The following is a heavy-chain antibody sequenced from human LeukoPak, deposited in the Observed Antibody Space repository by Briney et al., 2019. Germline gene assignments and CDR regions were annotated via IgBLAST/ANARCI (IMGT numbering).Heavy chain of an antibody. J-gene: IGHJ6*02. D-gene: IGHD6-13*01. CDR2: IYTSGST. V-gene: IGHV4-4*07. CDR3: ARDVKAAAGPTRAYYYYCYGMDV. Sequence: SETLSLTCTVSGGSISSYYWSWIRQPAGKGLEWIGRIYTSGSTNYNPSLKSRVTMSVDTSKNQFSLKLSSVTAADTAVYYCARDVKAAAGPTRAYYYYCYGMDVWGQGTTVTVSS. CDR1: GGSISSYY.